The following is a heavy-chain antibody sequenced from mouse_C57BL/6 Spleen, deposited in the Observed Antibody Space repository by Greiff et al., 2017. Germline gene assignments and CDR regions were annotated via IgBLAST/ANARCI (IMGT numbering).Heavy chain of an antibody. J-gene: IGHJ2*01. CDR3: AKTSLPDY. D-gene: IGHD6-1*01. Sequence: QVQLQQPGAELVKPGASVKLSCKASGYTFTSYWMQWVKQRPGQGLEWIGEIYPSDSYTNYNQKFKGKATLTVDTSSSTAYMQLSSLTSEDSAVXYCAKTSLPDYWGQGTTLTVSS. CDR1: GYTFTSYW. CDR2: IYPSDSYT. V-gene: IGHV1-50*01.